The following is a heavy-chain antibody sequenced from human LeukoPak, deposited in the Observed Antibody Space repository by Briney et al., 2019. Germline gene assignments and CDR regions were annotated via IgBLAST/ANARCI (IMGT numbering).Heavy chain of an antibody. V-gene: IGHV3-53*01. Sequence: GGSLRLSCTVSGFTVSSNSMSWVRQAPGKGLEWVSFIYSGTIHYSDSVKGRFTISRDNSKNTLYLQMNSLRAEDTAVYYCTRLQDYWGQGTLVTVSS. D-gene: IGHD2-21*02. CDR1: GFTVSSNS. CDR2: IYSGTI. CDR3: TRLQDY. J-gene: IGHJ4*02.